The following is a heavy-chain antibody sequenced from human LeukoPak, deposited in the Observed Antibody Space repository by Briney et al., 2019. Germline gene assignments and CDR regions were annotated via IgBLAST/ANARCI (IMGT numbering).Heavy chain of an antibody. CDR1: GFTFNNYA. Sequence: PGGSLRLSCAASGFTFNNYAMSWVRQAPGKGLEWVSLNRGSTYYADSVKGRFTISRDNSQNTLYLQMNSLRAEDTALYYCAKDLGGSTDYWGQGTLVTVSS. J-gene: IGHJ4*02. CDR3: AKDLGGSTDY. V-gene: IGHV3-23*01. CDR2: NRGST. D-gene: IGHD5-12*01.